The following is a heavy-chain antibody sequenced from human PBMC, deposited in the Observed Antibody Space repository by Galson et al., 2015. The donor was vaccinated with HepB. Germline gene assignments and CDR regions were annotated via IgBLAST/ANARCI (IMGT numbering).Heavy chain of an antibody. Sequence: SLRLSCAASGFTFSSYSVNWVRQAPGKGLEWVSYISSSSSTIYYADSVKGRFTISRDNAKNSLYLQMNSLRDEDTAVYYCASFLYYYGSGSFSPRYYYYGMDVWGQGTTVTVSS. CDR2: ISSSSSTI. V-gene: IGHV3-48*02. D-gene: IGHD3-10*01. CDR1: GFTFSSYS. CDR3: ASFLYYYGSGSFSPRYYYYGMDV. J-gene: IGHJ6*02.